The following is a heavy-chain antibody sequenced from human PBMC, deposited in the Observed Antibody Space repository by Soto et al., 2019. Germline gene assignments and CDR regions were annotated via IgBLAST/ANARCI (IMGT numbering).Heavy chain of an antibody. D-gene: IGHD3-22*01. CDR3: ARGLKADYYDSSGYYGHYFDY. J-gene: IGHJ4*02. V-gene: IGHV1-18*01. CDR2: ISAYNGNT. CDR1: GYTFTSYG. Sequence: ASVKVSCKASGYTFTSYGISWVRQAPGQGLEWMGWISAYNGNTNYAQKLQGRVTMTTDTSTSTAYMELRSLRSDDTAVYYCARGLKADYYDSSGYYGHYFDYWGQGTLVTVSS.